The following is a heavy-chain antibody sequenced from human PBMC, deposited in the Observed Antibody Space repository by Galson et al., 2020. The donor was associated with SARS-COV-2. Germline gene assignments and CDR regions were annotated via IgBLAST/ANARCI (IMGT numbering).Heavy chain of an antibody. CDR3: ARIHRRGGPLYYYGMDV. J-gene: IGHJ6*02. D-gene: IGHD1-26*01. Sequence: SGPTLEKPPQTLTLTCSFTGFSLSTSGMCVGWIRQPPGKALEWLARIDWDDNKYYSTSLTTRLTISKDTSKNQVVLTMTNMDPVDTATYYCARIHRRGGPLYYYGMDVWGQGTTVTVSS. CDR2: IDWDDNK. CDR1: GFSLSTSGMC. V-gene: IGHV2-70*11.